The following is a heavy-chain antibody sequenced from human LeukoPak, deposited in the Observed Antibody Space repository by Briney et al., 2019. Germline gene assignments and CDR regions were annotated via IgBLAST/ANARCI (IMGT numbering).Heavy chain of an antibody. CDR3: ARNFDIEIRPAVFDV. CDR1: GFSFSDYY. V-gene: IGHV3-11*01. J-gene: IGHJ3*01. D-gene: IGHD3-9*01. Sequence: GGSLRLSCSASGFSFSDYYMSWVRRAPGKGLEWIAYMSGSGSSINYADSVQGRFTISRDNAQKSLYLQMSSLRPDDTAVYYCARNFDIEIRPAVFDVWGQGTKVTVSS. CDR2: MSGSGSSI.